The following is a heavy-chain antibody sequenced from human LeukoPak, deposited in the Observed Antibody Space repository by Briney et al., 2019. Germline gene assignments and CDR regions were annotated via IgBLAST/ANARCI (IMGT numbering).Heavy chain of an antibody. D-gene: IGHD3-22*01. CDR1: GGSISSYY. CDR3: ARERSYYDSSGYYRQFDY. J-gene: IGHJ4*02. CDR2: IYTSGST. Sequence: SETLSLTCTVSGGSISSYYWSWIRLPAGKGLEWIGRIYTSGSTNYNPSLKSRVTMSVDTSKNQFSLKLSSVTAADTAVYYCARERSYYDSSGYYRQFDYWGQGTLVTVSS. V-gene: IGHV4-4*07.